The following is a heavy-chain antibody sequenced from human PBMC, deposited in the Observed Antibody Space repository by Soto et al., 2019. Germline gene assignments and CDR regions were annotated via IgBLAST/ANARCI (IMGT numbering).Heavy chain of an antibody. CDR1: GGSFSGYY. V-gene: IGHV4-34*01. CDR3: ARAGLHCSGGSCYGRWFDP. J-gene: IGHJ5*02. D-gene: IGHD2-15*01. Sequence: QVQLQQWGAGLLKPSETLSLTCAVYGGSFSGYYWSWIRQPPGKGLEWLGEINHSGSTNYNPSLKSRVTISVDTSKNQFSLKLSSVTAADTAVYYCARAGLHCSGGSCYGRWFDPWGQGTLVTVSS. CDR2: INHSGST.